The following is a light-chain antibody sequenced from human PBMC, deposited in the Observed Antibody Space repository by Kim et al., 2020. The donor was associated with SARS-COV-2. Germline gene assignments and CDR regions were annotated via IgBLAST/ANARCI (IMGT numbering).Light chain of an antibody. V-gene: IGLV6-57*03. J-gene: IGLJ3*02. CDR3: QSYDNDNDGV. CDR2: GDD. Sequence: KTVSMSCTRSSGSIARKYVQWYQRRPGSAPTTLLYGDDQRPSGVPDRFSASIDTSSNSASLIISGLKTEDEADYYCQSYDNDNDGVFGGGTQLTVL. CDR1: SGSIARKY.